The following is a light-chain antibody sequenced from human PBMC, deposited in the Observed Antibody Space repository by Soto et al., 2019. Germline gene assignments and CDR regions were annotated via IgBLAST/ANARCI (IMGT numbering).Light chain of an antibody. V-gene: IGKV3-15*01. CDR2: GAF. CDR1: QIVGTN. CDR3: QQYDKWPYT. Sequence: EIVLTQSPVTLSVSPGERATLSCKTSQIVGTNLAWYQQKPGQAPRLLMYGAFIRAPGFPVRFRGTGSGSEFTLTISSLQSEDGALYHCQQYDKWPYTFGQGTKV. J-gene: IGKJ2*01.